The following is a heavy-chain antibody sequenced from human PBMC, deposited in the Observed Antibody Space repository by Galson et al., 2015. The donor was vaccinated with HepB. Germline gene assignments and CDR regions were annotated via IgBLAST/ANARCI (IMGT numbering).Heavy chain of an antibody. Sequence: SVKVSCKASGFTFTSSAVQWVRQARGQRLEWIGWIVVGSGNTNYAQKFQERVTITRDMSTSTAYMELSSLRSEDTAVYYCAAVIKGSWYYYGMDVWGQGTTVTVSS. D-gene: IGHD3-10*01. CDR1: GFTFTSSA. CDR2: IVVGSGNT. V-gene: IGHV1-58*01. CDR3: AAVIKGSWYYYGMDV. J-gene: IGHJ6*02.